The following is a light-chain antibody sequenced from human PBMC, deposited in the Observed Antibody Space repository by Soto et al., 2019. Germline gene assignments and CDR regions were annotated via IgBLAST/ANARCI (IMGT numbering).Light chain of an antibody. CDR2: AND. CDR1: SSNIGAGFD. CDR3: QSYDNSLLAYV. Sequence: QSVLTQLPSVSGAPGQRLTISCAGTSSNIGAGFDVHWYQQLPGTAPKLLIYANDDRPSGVPDRFSGSTSGTSASLAITGLQAEDAADYYCQSYDNSLLAYVFGGGTKVTVL. J-gene: IGLJ2*01. V-gene: IGLV1-40*01.